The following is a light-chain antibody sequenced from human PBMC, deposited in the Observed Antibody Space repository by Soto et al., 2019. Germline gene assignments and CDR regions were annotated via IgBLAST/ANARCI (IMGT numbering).Light chain of an antibody. Sequence: QSALTQPPSASGSPGQSVTISCTGTSSDVGGYNYVSWYQQHPGKAPKLMIYEVSKRPSGVPDRFSGSKSGNTASLTVSGLQPEDEAEYYCLSYAGSNNDVFGTGTKVTVL. CDR3: LSYAGSNNDV. J-gene: IGLJ1*01. CDR1: SSDVGGYNY. CDR2: EVS. V-gene: IGLV2-8*01.